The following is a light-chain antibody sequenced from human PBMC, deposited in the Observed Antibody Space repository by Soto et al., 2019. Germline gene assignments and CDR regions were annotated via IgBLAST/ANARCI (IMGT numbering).Light chain of an antibody. J-gene: IGKJ1*01. V-gene: IGKV3-20*01. CDR1: QGVRSNY. CDR2: GAS. CDR3: QKYHTSPLM. Sequence: EIVLTQSPGTLSLSPGERATLACRASQGVRSNYLAWYQQKPGQAPRLLIYGASSRATGIPDRFSGSGSGTDFTLTISRMETEELAVYYCQKYHTSPLMVGKGTKGDIK.